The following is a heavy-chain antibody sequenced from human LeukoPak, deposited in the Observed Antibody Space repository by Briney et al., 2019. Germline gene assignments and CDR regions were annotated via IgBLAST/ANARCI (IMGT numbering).Heavy chain of an antibody. CDR1: GGSISSYY. J-gene: IGHJ4*02. Sequence: SETLCLPCTVSGGSISSYYWSWIRQPPGKGLEWIGDIYYSGSTNYNPSVKSRVTISVDTSKNQFSLKPSSVTAEDSAVYCCERDASAAGMDYWGQGTMVTVSS. CDR2: IYYSGST. CDR3: ERDASAAGMDY. V-gene: IGHV4-59*01. D-gene: IGHD6-13*01.